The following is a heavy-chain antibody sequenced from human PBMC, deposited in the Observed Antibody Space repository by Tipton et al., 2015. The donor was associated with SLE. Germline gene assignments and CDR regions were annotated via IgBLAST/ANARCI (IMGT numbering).Heavy chain of an antibody. J-gene: IGHJ5*02. D-gene: IGHD3-10*01. V-gene: IGHV4-4*02. CDR3: ASSITMVRGGRFDP. Sequence: SLRLSCAASGFTFSSYGMHWVRQAPGKGLEWIGEIYHSGSTNYNPSLKSRVTISVDKSKNQFSLKLSSVTAADTAVYYCASSITMVRGGRFDPWGQGTLVTVSS. CDR2: IYHSGST. CDR1: GFTFSSYG.